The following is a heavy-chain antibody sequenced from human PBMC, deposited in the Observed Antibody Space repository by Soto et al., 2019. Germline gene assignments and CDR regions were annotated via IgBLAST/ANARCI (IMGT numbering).Heavy chain of an antibody. V-gene: IGHV3-33*01. CDR3: ARGWTFGDNKHNYMDV. CDR2: IWADGSTE. Sequence: PGGSLRLSCAASGFTFSNYGMHWVRQAPGKGLEWVAVIWADGSTEFYPDSVKGRFTISRDNSKNTLCLQMNSLRAEDTAVYHCARGWTFGDNKHNYMDVWGTGITVTVSS. D-gene: IGHD3-10*01. CDR1: GFTFSNYG. J-gene: IGHJ6*03.